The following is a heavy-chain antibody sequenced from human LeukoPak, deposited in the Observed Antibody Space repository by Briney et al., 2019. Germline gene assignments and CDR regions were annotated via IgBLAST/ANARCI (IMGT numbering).Heavy chain of an antibody. CDR3: ARGAPYYDFWSGYSGFRYYYYMDV. Sequence: SETLSLTCAVYGGSFSGYYWSWIRQPPGKGLEWIGEINHSGSTNYNPSLKSRVTISVDTSKNQFSLKLSSVTAADTAVYYYARGAPYYDFWSGYSGFRYYYYMDVWGKGTTVTVPS. J-gene: IGHJ6*03. CDR1: GGSFSGYY. D-gene: IGHD3-3*01. V-gene: IGHV4-34*01. CDR2: INHSGST.